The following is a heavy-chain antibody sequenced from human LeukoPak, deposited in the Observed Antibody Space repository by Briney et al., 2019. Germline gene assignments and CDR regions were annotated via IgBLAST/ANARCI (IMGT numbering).Heavy chain of an antibody. V-gene: IGHV3-20*01. Sequence: GGSLRLSCAASGFTFDDYGMSWVRQAPGKGLEWVSGINWNGGSTGYADSVKGRFTISRDNAKNSLYLQMNSLRAEDTALYHCARGAYYYDSSGYYKWVYYFEHWGQGTLVTVSS. D-gene: IGHD3-22*01. J-gene: IGHJ4*02. CDR2: INWNGGST. CDR3: ARGAYYYDSSGYYKWVYYFEH. CDR1: GFTFDDYG.